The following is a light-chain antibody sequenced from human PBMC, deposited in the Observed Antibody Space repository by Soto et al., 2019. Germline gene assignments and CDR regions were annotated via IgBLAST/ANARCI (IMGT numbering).Light chain of an antibody. J-gene: IGKJ4*01. CDR2: GAS. V-gene: IGKV3-15*01. CDR3: QQYNNWPLT. CDR1: QSVSSN. Sequence: EMVMTQSPATLSVSPGERATLSCRASQSVSSNLAWYQQKPGQVPRLLIYGASTRATGIPARFSGSRSGTEFTLIISSLQSEDFAVYYCQQYNNWPLTFGGGTKVEIK.